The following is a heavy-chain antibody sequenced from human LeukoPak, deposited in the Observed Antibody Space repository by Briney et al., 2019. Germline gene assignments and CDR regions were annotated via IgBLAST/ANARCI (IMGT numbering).Heavy chain of an antibody. CDR3: ARVITIFGVVIYGMDV. Sequence: GGSLRLSCAASGFTFSSYSMNWVRQAPGKGLEWVSSISSSSGYIYYADSVKGRFTISRDNAKNSLYLQMNSLRAEDTAVYYCARVITIFGVVIYGMDVWGQGTTVTVSS. D-gene: IGHD3-3*01. CDR2: ISSSSGYI. J-gene: IGHJ6*02. CDR1: GFTFSSYS. V-gene: IGHV3-21*01.